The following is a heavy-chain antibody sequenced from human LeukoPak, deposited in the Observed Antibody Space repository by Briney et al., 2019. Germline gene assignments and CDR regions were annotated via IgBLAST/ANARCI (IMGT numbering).Heavy chain of an antibody. D-gene: IGHD2-2*03. V-gene: IGHV1-18*04. CDR3: ARDGYCSSTSCGYYYGMDV. CDR1: GYTFTSYG. J-gene: IGHJ6*04. CDR2: ISAYNGNT. Sequence: ASVKVSCKASGYTFTSYGISWVRQAPGQGLEWMGRISAYNGNTNYAQKLQGRVTMTTDTSTSTAYMELRSLRSDDTAVYYCARDGYCSSTSCGYYYGMDVWGKGTTVTVSS.